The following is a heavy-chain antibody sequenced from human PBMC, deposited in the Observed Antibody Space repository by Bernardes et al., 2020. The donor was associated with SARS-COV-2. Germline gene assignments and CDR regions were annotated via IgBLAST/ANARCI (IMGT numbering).Heavy chain of an antibody. CDR3: WRDRLWSEEADDY. D-gene: IGHD3-10*01. CDR1: GFTVGGSW. Sequence: GGSLRPTCVASGFTVGGSWMNWARQAPGKGLGWVGFIKTDGSEKYYADSVKGRFTITRDNSKNSLYLVMNSLRVEDTAVYYCWRDRLWSEEADDYWGQGTLVTVSS. CDR2: IKTDGSEK. V-gene: IGHV3-7*03. J-gene: IGHJ4*02.